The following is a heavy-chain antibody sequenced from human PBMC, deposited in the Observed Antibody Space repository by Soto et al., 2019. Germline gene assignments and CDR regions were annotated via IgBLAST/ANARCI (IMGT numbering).Heavy chain of an antibody. Sequence: GASVKVSCKASGYTFTSYAMHWVRQAPGQRLEWMGWINAGNGNTKYSQKFQGRVTITRDTSASIAYMELSSLRSEDTAVYYCARQSGSYLDYYYGMDVLAQGTTVTVSS. CDR1: GYTFTSYA. CDR3: ARQSGSYLDYYYGMDV. D-gene: IGHD1-26*01. CDR2: INAGNGNT. J-gene: IGHJ6*02. V-gene: IGHV1-3*01.